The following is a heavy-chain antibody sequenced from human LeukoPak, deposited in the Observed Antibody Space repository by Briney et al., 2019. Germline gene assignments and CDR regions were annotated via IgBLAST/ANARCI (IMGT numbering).Heavy chain of an antibody. CDR3: ARHDPVGYYLRGMDV. J-gene: IGHJ6*02. CDR1: GGSIISYY. V-gene: IGHV4-59*08. CDR2: IHYSGTT. D-gene: IGHD2-15*01. Sequence: PSETLSLTCTVSGGSIISYYGSWIRQPPGKGLEWIGYIHYSGTTMYNPSLKGRVTISVDTPKNQFSLNLSSVSAADTAVYYCARHDPVGYYLRGMDVWGQGTTVTVSS.